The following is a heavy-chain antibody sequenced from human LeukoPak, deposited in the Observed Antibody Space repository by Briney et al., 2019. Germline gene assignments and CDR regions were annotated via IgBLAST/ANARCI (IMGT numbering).Heavy chain of an antibody. J-gene: IGHJ4*02. D-gene: IGHD6-19*01. Sequence: GGSLRLSCAASGFTFNSFFLNWVRQAPGRGPEWVAVISYDGSIKYYADSVKGRFTISRDSSKNTLYLQMDSLRVEDTAVYYCAKRHSSAWYYFDYWGQGTLVTVSS. CDR1: GFTFNSFF. CDR2: ISYDGSIK. V-gene: IGHV3-30*18. CDR3: AKRHSSAWYYFDY.